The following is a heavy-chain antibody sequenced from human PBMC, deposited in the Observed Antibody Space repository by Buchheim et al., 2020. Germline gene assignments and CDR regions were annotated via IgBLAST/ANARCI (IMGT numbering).Heavy chain of an antibody. CDR2: MSSDGSNK. CDR3: AKASSSGWYYFDY. V-gene: IGHV3-30*04. CDR1: GFTFSSYA. D-gene: IGHD6-19*01. Sequence: QVQLVESGGGMVQPGRSLRLSCAASGFTFSSYAMHWVRQAPGKGLEGVAVMSSDGSNKYYADSVKGRFIISRDNSKDTLFLQMISLRGEDTAVYYCAKASSSGWYYFDYWGQGT. J-gene: IGHJ4*02.